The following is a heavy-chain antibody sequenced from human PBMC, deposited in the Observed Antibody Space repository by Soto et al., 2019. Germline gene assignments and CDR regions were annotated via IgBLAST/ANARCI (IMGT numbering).Heavy chain of an antibody. CDR1: GYTFTSYC. J-gene: IGHJ4*02. D-gene: IGHD3-22*01. CDR2: ISAYNGNT. CDR3: ARCRIVVVTPDYYFDY. Sequence: GASVKVSCKASGYTFTSYCISWVRQAHGQGLEWMGWISAYNGNTNYAQKLQGRVTMTTDTSTSTAYMELRSLRSDDTAVYYCARCRIVVVTPDYYFDYWGQGTLVTVSS. V-gene: IGHV1-18*01.